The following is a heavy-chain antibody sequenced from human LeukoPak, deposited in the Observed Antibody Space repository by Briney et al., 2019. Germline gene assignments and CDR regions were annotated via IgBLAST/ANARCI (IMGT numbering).Heavy chain of an antibody. J-gene: IGHJ5*02. CDR2: IHPGDSNT. V-gene: IGHV5-51*01. CDR1: GYSFTNYW. Sequence: GESLKISCKGSGYSFTNYWIGWVRQMPGKGLEWMGIIHPGDSNTRYSPSFQGPVTISADKSINTAYLQWSSLKASDTAMYYCARRTQNFFDPWGQGTLVTVSS. CDR3: ARRTQNFFDP. D-gene: IGHD1-1*01.